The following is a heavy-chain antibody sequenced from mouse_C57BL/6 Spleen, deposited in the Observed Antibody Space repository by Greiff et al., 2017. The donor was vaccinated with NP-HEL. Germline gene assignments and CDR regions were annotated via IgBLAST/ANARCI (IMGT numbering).Heavy chain of an antibody. V-gene: IGHV10-1*01. CDR3: VRQWLLRAMDY. CDR2: IRSKSNNYST. D-gene: IGHD2-3*01. CDR1: GFSFNTYA. J-gene: IGHJ4*01. Sequence: EVQLVESGGGLVQPKGSLKLSCAASGFSFNTYAMNWVRQAPGKGLEWVARIRSKSNNYSTSYADSVKDSITIDRDDSDSMLYLQINNLKTEDTAMYYCVRQWLLRAMDYWGQGTSVTVSS.